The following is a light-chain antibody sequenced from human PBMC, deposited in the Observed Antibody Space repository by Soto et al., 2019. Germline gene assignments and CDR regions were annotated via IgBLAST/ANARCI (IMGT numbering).Light chain of an antibody. J-gene: IGKJ3*01. Sequence: DVVMTQSPLSLPVTLGQPASISCRSSQGLVYSNGDIFLNWFHQRPGQSPRRLIFQVSNRDSGVPDRFSGSGSGTDFTLQISRVEAEDVGVYFCMQGTHWPFTFGPGTRVDIK. V-gene: IGKV2-30*01. CDR3: MQGTHWPFT. CDR2: QVS. CDR1: QGLVYSNGDIF.